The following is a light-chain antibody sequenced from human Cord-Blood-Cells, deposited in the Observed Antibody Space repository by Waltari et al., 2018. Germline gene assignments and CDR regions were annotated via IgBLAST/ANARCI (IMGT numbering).Light chain of an antibody. V-gene: IGLV2-14*01. Sequence: QSALTQPASVSGSPGQSITISCTGTSSDVGGYNYVSWYQQHPGKAPKLMIYDFRNRPSGVFNRFSGSKSGNTASLTISGLQAEDEADYYCSSYTSSSTPYVFGTGTKVTVL. J-gene: IGLJ1*01. CDR3: SSYTSSSTPYV. CDR1: SSDVGGYNY. CDR2: DFR.